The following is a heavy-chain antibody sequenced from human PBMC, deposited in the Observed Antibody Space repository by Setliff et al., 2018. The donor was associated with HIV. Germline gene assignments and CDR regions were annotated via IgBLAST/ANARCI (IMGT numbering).Heavy chain of an antibody. CDR2: SYFTGSS. J-gene: IGHJ4*02. D-gene: IGHD2-21*02. CDR1: GVSISSYF. Sequence: SETLSLTCTVSGVSISSYFWSWIRQPPGKGLEWIGSSYFTGSSDNNPSLKSRVTLSVDTSKHQFSLKLTSVTAADTAVYYCARSSRVNCGGDCYLFDYWGQGTPVTVSS. CDR3: ARSSRVNCGGDCYLFDY. V-gene: IGHV4-59*12.